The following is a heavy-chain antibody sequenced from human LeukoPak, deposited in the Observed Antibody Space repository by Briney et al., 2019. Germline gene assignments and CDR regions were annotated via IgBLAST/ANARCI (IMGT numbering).Heavy chain of an antibody. CDR3: ATDLGYRRSGYQSFDY. J-gene: IGHJ4*02. CDR2: FDPEDGET. CDR1: GYTLTELS. D-gene: IGHD3-22*01. Sequence: ASVKVSCKVSGYTLTELSMHWVRQAPGKGLEWMGGFDPEDGETIYAQKFQGRVTMTEDTSTDTAYMELSSLRSEDTAVYYCATDLGYRRSGYQSFDYWGQGTLVNVSS. V-gene: IGHV1-24*01.